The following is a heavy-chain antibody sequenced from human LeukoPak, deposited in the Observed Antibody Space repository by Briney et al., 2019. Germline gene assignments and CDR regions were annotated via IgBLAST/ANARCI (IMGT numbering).Heavy chain of an antibody. D-gene: IGHD5-12*01. CDR1: GFSSSNTY. J-gene: IGHJ4*02. CDR3: ARDVEGATIGHYFDF. V-gene: IGHV4-59*01. Sequence: SETLSLTCSVSGFSSSNTYWSWIRQSPGKGLEWIGYIHYRGYTYYNPYLESRVTISVDTSQNRFSLKLISVTAADTAIYYCARDVEGATIGHYFDFWGQGILVTVSS. CDR2: IHYRGYT.